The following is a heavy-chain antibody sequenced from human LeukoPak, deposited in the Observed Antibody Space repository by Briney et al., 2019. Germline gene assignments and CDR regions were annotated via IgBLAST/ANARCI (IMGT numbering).Heavy chain of an antibody. V-gene: IGHV3-48*01. Sequence: GGSLRLSCVASGFIFSSYSMNWVRQAPGKGLEWVSYISSSSSTMYYADSVKGRFSISRDNAKNSLYLQMNSLRAEDTAVYYCARDHHRRLYDSQARDTFDIWGQGTVVTVSS. CDR3: ARDHHRRLYDSQARDTFDI. J-gene: IGHJ3*02. D-gene: IGHD3-22*01. CDR2: ISSSSSTM. CDR1: GFIFSSYS.